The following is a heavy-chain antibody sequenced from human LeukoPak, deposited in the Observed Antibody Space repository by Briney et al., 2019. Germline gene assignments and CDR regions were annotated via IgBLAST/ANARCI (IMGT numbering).Heavy chain of an antibody. V-gene: IGHV5-51*01. CDR3: ARHAKYMDGGFYYYYYYGMDV. CDR2: IYPGDSDT. D-gene: IGHD2/OR15-2a*01. Sequence: GESLKISCKGSGYSFTSYWIGWVRQMPGKGLEWMGIIYPGDSDTRYSPSFQGQVTISADKSISTAYLQWSSLKASDTAMYYCARHAKYMDGGFYYYYYYGMDVWGQGTTVTASS. CDR1: GYSFTSYW. J-gene: IGHJ6*02.